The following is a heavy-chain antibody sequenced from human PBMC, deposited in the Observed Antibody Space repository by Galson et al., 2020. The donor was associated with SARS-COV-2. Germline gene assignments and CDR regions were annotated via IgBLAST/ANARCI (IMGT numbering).Heavy chain of an antibody. J-gene: IGHJ6*04. CDR2: ISAYNGNT. CDR3: ARLNLMYSSSWSPYYYYGMDV. V-gene: IGHV1-18*01. D-gene: IGHD6-13*01. Sequence: ASVKVSCKASGYTFISYGISWVRQAPGQGLEWMGWISAYNGNTNYAQKLQGRVTMTTDTSTSTAYMELRSLRSDDTAVYYCARLNLMYSSSWSPYYYYGMDVWGKGTTVTVSS. CDR1: GYTFISYG.